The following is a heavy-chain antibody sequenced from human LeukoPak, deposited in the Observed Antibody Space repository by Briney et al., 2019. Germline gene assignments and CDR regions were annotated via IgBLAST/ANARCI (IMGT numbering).Heavy chain of an antibody. CDR1: GGTFSSYA. D-gene: IGHD3-10*01. CDR2: IIPILGIA. V-gene: IGHV1-69*04. Sequence: ASVKVSCKASGGTFSSYAISWVRQAPGQGLEWMGRIIPILGIANYAQKFQGRVTITADKSTSTAYMELSSLRSEDTAVYCCARLWFGEFGAFDIWGQGTMVTVSS. CDR3: ARLWFGEFGAFDI. J-gene: IGHJ3*02.